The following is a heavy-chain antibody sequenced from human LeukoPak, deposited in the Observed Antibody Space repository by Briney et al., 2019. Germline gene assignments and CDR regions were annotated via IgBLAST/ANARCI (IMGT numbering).Heavy chain of an antibody. CDR3: ATAFKGSSLQDY. J-gene: IGHJ4*02. D-gene: IGHD3-10*01. CDR1: GFTITNNW. CDR2: IKMDERSA. V-gene: IGHV3-74*03. Sequence: GGSLRLSCTVSGFTITNNWMYWVRQAPGRGLVWVSRIKMDERSAVYADSVKGRFIISRDNAKNTVYLQMNSLRADDTAVYYCATAFKGSSLQDYWGQGTLVTVSS.